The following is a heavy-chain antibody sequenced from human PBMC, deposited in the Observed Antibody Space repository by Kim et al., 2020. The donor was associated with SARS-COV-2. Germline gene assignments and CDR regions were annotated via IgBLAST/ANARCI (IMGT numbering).Heavy chain of an antibody. D-gene: IGHD3-22*01. CDR1: GFTVSSNY. V-gene: IGHV3-53*04. Sequence: GGSLRLSCAASGFTVSSNYMSWVRQAPGKGLEWVSVIYSGGSTYYADSVKGRFTISRHKSKNALYLQMSSLRAEDTAVYYCARDLYCYDSSGYYGGYYYGMDVWGQGTTVTVSS. CDR3: ARDLYCYDSSGYYGGYYYGMDV. J-gene: IGHJ6*02. CDR2: IYSGGST.